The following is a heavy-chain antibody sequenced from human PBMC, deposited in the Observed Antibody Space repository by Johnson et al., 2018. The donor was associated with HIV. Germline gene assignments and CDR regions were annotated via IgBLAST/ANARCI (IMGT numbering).Heavy chain of an antibody. D-gene: IGHD6-19*01. J-gene: IGHJ3*02. CDR2: ITYDGRNK. CDR1: GFTFRSYA. V-gene: IGHV3-30*04. CDR3: VRDQGSGWPTNAWDI. Sequence: QVQLVESGGGVVQPGKSLRLSCAASGFTFRSYAMHWVRQAPGKGLEWVAVITYDGRNKYYTDSVKGRFIISRDNSKNMRNLQMNGLSDEDTADYYCVRDQGSGWPTNAWDICGRGTRGTVAS.